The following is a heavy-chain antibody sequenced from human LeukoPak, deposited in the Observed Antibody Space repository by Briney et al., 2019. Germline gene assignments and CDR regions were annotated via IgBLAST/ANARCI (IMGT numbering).Heavy chain of an antibody. CDR3: TRRGPGD. V-gene: IGHV4-39*07. CDR2: IYYSGST. J-gene: IGHJ4*02. D-gene: IGHD3-10*01. CDR1: GGSISSSSYY. Sequence: SETLSLTCTVSGGSISSSSYYWGWIRQPPGKGLEWIGSIYYSGSTYYNPSLKSRVTISVDTSKNQFSLNLRSVTAADTAVYYCTRRGPGDWGQGTLVTVSS.